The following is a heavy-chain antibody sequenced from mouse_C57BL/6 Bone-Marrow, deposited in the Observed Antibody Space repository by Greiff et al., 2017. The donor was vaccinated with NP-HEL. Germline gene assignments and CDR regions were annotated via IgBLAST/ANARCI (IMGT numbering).Heavy chain of an antibody. CDR1: GYAFSSSW. Sequence: QVHVKQSGPELVKPGASVKISCKASGYAFSSSWMNWVKQRPGKGLEWIGRIYPGDGDTNYNGKFKGKATLTADKSSSTAYMQLSSLTSEDSAVYFCASPYGQRYFDVWGTGTTVTVSS. J-gene: IGHJ1*03. D-gene: IGHD1-1*01. CDR2: IYPGDGDT. CDR3: ASPYGQRYFDV. V-gene: IGHV1-82*01.